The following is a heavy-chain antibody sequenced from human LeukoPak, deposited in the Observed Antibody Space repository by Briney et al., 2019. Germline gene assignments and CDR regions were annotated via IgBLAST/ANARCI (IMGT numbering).Heavy chain of an antibody. J-gene: IGHJ4*02. CDR1: GFTFSSYW. V-gene: IGHV3-7*01. CDR3: ARALSLRLGELSLYSY. D-gene: IGHD3-16*02. CDR2: IKQDGSEK. Sequence: PGGSLRLSCAASGFTFSSYWMSWVRQAPGKGLEWVANIKQDGSEKYYVDSVKGRFTISRDNAKNSLYLQMNSLRAEDTAVYYCARALSLRLGELSLYSYWGQGTLVTVSS.